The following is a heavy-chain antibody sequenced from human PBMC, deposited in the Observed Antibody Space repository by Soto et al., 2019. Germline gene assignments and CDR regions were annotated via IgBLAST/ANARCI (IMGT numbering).Heavy chain of an antibody. V-gene: IGHV3-7*03. D-gene: IGHD3-3*01. Sequence: EVQLEESGGGLVQPGGSLRLSCTASKFFISSSWMSWVRQAPGKGLEWVANIKEGGGLWRYVDSVKGRFTISRDNCKKYVYTQMNSLRADDTAVYDGTSARSSVEPSGFVKNWGQGNLVTVSS. J-gene: IGHJ4*02. CDR3: TSARSSVEPSGFVKN. CDR1: KFFISSSW. CDR2: IKEGGGLW.